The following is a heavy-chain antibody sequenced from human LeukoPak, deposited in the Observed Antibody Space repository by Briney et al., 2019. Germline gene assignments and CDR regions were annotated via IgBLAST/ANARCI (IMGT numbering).Heavy chain of an antibody. Sequence: SETLSLTCAVYGGSFSDYFWGWIRQPPGKGLEWIGEINHSGRTYYNPSLKSRVTISVDTPKNQFSLNLSSVTAADTPVYYCARDVVVVPAAIHNGMDVWGQGTTVTVSS. CDR1: GGSFSDYF. J-gene: IGHJ6*02. V-gene: IGHV4-34*01. CDR2: INHSGRT. CDR3: ARDVVVVPAAIHNGMDV. D-gene: IGHD2-2*01.